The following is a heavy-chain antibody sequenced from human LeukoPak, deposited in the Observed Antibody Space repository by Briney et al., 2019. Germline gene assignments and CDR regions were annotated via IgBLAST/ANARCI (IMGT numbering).Heavy chain of an antibody. CDR2: ISYDGSNK. V-gene: IGHV3-30-3*01. Sequence: PGGSLRLSCVASGFAFNIYSMNWVRQAPGKGLEWVAVISYDGSNKYYADSVKGRFTISRDNSKNTLYLQMNSLRAVDTAVYYCARNFGPYSNILYSLDYWGQGTLVTVSS. D-gene: IGHD6-13*01. CDR1: GFAFNIYS. CDR3: ARNFGPYSNILYSLDY. J-gene: IGHJ4*02.